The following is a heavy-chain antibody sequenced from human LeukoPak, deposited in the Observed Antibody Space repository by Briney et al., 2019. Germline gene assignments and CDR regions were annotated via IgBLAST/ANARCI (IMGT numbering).Heavy chain of an antibody. Sequence: SGPTLVKPTETLTLTCTVSGFSLSNARMGVSWIRQPPGKALEWLAHIFSNDEKSYSTSLKSRLTISKDTSESLVVLTMTNMDPMDTSTSYCARIKDGYNWESVYFDYWGQGTLVTVSS. D-gene: IGHD5-24*01. CDR3: ARIKDGYNWESVYFDY. CDR1: GFSLSNARMG. J-gene: IGHJ4*02. CDR2: IFSNDEK. V-gene: IGHV2-26*01.